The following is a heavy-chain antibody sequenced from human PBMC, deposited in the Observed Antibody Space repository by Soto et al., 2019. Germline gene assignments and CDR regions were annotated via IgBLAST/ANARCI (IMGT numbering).Heavy chain of an antibody. V-gene: IGHV1-8*01. J-gene: IGHJ6*02. CDR1: GYTFTSYD. CDR2: MNPNSGNT. CDR3: AGGGSPLYSSSWLYYYYYYGMDV. D-gene: IGHD6-13*01. Sequence: ASVKVSCKASGYTFTSYDINWVRQATGQGLEWMGWMNPNSGNTGYAQKFQGRVTMTRNTSISTAYMELSSLRSEDTAVYYCAGGGSPLYSSSWLYYYYYYGMDVWGQGTTVTVSS.